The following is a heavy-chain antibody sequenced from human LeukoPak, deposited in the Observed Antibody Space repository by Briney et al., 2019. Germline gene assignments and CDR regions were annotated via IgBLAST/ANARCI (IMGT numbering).Heavy chain of an antibody. Sequence: SETLSLTCAVYGGSFSGYYWSWIRQPPGKGLGWIEEINHSGSTNYNPSLKSRVTISVDTSKNQFSLKLSSVTAADTAVYYCARGRRQLLYYYYYMDVWGKGTTVTVSS. D-gene: IGHD6-6*01. J-gene: IGHJ6*03. CDR2: INHSGST. V-gene: IGHV4-34*01. CDR3: ARGRRQLLYYYYYMDV. CDR1: GGSFSGYY.